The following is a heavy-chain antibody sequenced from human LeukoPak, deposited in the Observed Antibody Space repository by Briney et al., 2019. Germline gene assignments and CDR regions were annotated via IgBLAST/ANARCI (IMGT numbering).Heavy chain of an antibody. Sequence: SETLSLTCTVSGGSISSYYWSWIRQPPGKGLEWIGYIYYSGSTNYNPSLKSRVTISVDTSKNQFSLKLGSVTAADTAVYYCARLYYGDYFDYWGQGTLVTVSS. V-gene: IGHV4-59*01. CDR3: ARLYYGDYFDY. J-gene: IGHJ4*02. CDR2: IYYSGST. D-gene: IGHD4-17*01. CDR1: GGSISSYY.